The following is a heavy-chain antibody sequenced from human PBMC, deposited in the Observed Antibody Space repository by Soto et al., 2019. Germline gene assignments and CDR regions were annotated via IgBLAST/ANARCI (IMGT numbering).Heavy chain of an antibody. V-gene: IGHV3-30*18. CDR2: ISYDGRNK. J-gene: IGHJ4*02. CDR1: GFTFSSYG. D-gene: IGHD2-21*01. Sequence: GGSLRLSCAASGFTFSSYGMYWVRHAPGKGLEWVAIISYDGRNKFYAESVKGRFTISRDNSKNTLYLQVNSLRLEDTAVYYCAKALLPILGRHYFDYWGQGTLVTVSS. CDR3: AKALLPILGRHYFDY.